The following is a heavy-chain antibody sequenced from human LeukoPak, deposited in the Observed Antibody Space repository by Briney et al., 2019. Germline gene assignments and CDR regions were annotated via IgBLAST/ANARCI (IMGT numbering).Heavy chain of an antibody. CDR3: ARSYSNHLFGMDV. D-gene: IGHD4-11*01. CDR2: INHSGST. V-gene: IGHV4-34*01. Sequence: SETLSLTCAVYGGSFSGYYWSWIRQPPWKGLEWIGEINHSGSTNYNPSLKSRVTISVDTSKSQFSLKLSSVTAADTAVYYCARSYSNHLFGMDVWGQGTTVTVSS. J-gene: IGHJ6*02. CDR1: GGSFSGYY.